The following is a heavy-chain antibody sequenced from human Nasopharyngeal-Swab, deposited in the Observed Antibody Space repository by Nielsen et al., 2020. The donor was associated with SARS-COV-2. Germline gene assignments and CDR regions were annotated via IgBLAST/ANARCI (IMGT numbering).Heavy chain of an antibody. D-gene: IGHD6-13*01. CDR2: IKEDGSEK. J-gene: IGHJ6*02. V-gene: IGHV3-7*01. Sequence: GGSLRLSCAASGFTFTTYWMTWVRQAPGKGLEWVANIKEDGSEKNYVDSVKGRFTISRDNAKNSLYLQMNSLRAEDTAVYYCARDSDIPYSGYGMDVWGQGTTVTVSS. CDR1: GFTFTTYW. CDR3: ARDSDIPYSGYGMDV.